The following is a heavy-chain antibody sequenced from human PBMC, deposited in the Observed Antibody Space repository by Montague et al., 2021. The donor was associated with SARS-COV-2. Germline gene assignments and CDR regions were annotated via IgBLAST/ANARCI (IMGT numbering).Heavy chain of an antibody. V-gene: IGHV4-59*11. CDR2: IYYSGGI. D-gene: IGHD3-10*01. Sequence: SETLSLTCTVSGGSMSDHYWAWIRQPPGKGLEWLAYIYYSGGINSNASXXSRVSMSVDTSKNQFSLKLTSVTAADTAVYYCAGAVSVRRAVNWFDPWGQGTLVTVSS. J-gene: IGHJ5*02. CDR1: GGSMSDHY. CDR3: AGAVSVRRAVNWFDP.